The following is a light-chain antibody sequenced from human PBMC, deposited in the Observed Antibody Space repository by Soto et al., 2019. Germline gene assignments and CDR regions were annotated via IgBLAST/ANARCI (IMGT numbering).Light chain of an antibody. CDR3: LQNYNYPWT. V-gene: IGKV1-6*01. CDR2: AAS. Sequence: AIQVTQFRSSLSASVRDRVTVTCRASQDIRNDLGWYQQKPGKAPKLLIYAASSLQSGVPSRFSGSGSGTQFTLTISSLQPEDVATYYCLQNYNYPWTFGQGTKV. J-gene: IGKJ1*01. CDR1: QDIRND.